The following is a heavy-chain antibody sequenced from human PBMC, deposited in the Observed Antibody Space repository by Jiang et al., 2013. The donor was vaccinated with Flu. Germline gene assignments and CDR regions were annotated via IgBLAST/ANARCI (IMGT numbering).Heavy chain of an antibody. J-gene: IGHJ4*02. Sequence: GLVQPGGSLRLSCAASGFTFSSYWMSWVRQAPGKGLEWVANIKQDGSEKYYVDSVKGRFTISRDNAKNSLYLQMNSLRAEDTAVYYCARKGYSSSWHFDYWGQGTLVTVSS. CDR2: IKQDGSEK. V-gene: IGHV3-7*01. CDR1: GFTFSSYW. D-gene: IGHD6-13*01. CDR3: ARKGYSSSWHFDY.